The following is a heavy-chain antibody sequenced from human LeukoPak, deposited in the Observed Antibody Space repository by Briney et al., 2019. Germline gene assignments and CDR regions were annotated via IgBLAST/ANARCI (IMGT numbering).Heavy chain of an antibody. D-gene: IGHD1-14*01. Sequence: SVKVSCKASGGTFSSYAISWVRQAPGQGLEWMGGIITIFGTAKYAQKFQGRVTISADESTSTAYMELRSLRSEDTAVYYCATETGDGSANYYFDYWGQGTLVTVSS. CDR1: GGTFSSYA. CDR2: IITIFGTA. J-gene: IGHJ4*02. V-gene: IGHV1-69*13. CDR3: ATETGDGSANYYFDY.